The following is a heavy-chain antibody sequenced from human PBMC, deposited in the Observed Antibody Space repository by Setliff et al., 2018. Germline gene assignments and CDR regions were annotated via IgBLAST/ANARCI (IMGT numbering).Heavy chain of an antibody. CDR1: DDSFTSSRYY. CDR2: ISYSGTP. Sequence: SETLSLTCTVSDDSFTSSRYYWGWIRQAPGSGLEWIGSISYSGTPYYNASVESRVTISIDTSRNQFSLELRSVTVADTATYYCVRPGGTTVIARHFDYWGSGILVTVSS. D-gene: IGHD4-17*01. V-gene: IGHV4-39*01. CDR3: VRPGGTTVIARHFDY. J-gene: IGHJ4*01.